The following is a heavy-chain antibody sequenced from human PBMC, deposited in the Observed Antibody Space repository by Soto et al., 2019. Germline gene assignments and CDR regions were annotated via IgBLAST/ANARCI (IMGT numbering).Heavy chain of an antibody. CDR3: AKAIGSYSFNLDS. Sequence: EVQLLESGGGLVQPGGSLRLSCAASGFTFSSYAMSWVRQAPGKGLEWVSSISSSAGSTYYADSVKGRFTISRDNSKNTLYLQMTSLRAEDTAVYYCAKAIGSYSFNLDSWGQGTLVTVSS. J-gene: IGHJ5*01. D-gene: IGHD1-26*01. CDR1: GFTFSSYA. CDR2: ISSSAGST. V-gene: IGHV3-23*01.